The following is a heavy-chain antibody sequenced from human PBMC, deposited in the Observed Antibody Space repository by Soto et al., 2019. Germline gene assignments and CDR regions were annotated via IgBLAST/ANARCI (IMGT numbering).Heavy chain of an antibody. Sequence: SETLSLTCTVSGGSISSGGYYWSWIRQHPGKGLEWIGYIYYSGSTYYNPSLKSRVTISVDTSKNQFSLKLSSVTAADTAVYYCARESSGSYLGKYYFDYWGQGTLVTAPQ. CDR2: IYYSGST. CDR3: ARESSGSYLGKYYFDY. J-gene: IGHJ4*02. CDR1: GGSISSGGYY. V-gene: IGHV4-31*03. D-gene: IGHD3-10*01.